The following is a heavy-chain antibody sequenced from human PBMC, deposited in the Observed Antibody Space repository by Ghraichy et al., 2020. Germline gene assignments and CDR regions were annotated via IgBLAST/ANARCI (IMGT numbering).Heavy chain of an antibody. J-gene: IGHJ6*02. CDR2: IGPAGDT. V-gene: IGHV3-13*01. D-gene: IGHD3/OR15-3a*01. Sequence: ESLNISCAASGFTFSSYDMHWVRQATGKSLEWVSAIGPAGDTYYPGSVKGRFTISRENVKNYLYLQMNSLRVGDTAVYYCARGGLRSYYYGMDVWGQGTTVTVSS. CDR1: GFTFSSYD. CDR3: ARGGLRSYYYGMDV.